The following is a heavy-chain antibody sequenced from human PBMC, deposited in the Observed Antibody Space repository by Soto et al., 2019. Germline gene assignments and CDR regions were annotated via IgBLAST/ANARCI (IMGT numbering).Heavy chain of an antibody. CDR2: INHSGST. J-gene: IGHJ6*03. Sequence: SETLSLTCAVYGGSFSGYYWSWIRQPPGKGLEWIGEINHSGSTNYNPSLKSRVTISVDTSKNQFSLKLSSVTAADTAVYYCARGLAAAGIWGNYYYYMDVWGKGTTVTVSS. CDR3: ARGLAAAGIWGNYYYYMDV. D-gene: IGHD6-13*01. CDR1: GGSFSGYY. V-gene: IGHV4-34*01.